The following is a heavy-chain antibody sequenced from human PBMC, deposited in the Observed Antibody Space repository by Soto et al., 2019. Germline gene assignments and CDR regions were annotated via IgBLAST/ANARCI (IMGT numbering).Heavy chain of an antibody. CDR3: ARDYWVDLVATTPTRIWGGMDV. CDR2: IYYSGST. CDR1: GGSISSGGYY. J-gene: IGHJ6*02. Sequence: QVQLQESGPGLVKPSQTLSLTCTVSGGSISSGGYYWSWIRQHPGKGLEWIGYIYYSGSTYYNPSLKSRVTISVDTSKNQFSLKLSSVTAADTAVYYCARDYWVDLVATTPTRIWGGMDVWGQGTTVTVSS. V-gene: IGHV4-31*03. D-gene: IGHD5-12*01.